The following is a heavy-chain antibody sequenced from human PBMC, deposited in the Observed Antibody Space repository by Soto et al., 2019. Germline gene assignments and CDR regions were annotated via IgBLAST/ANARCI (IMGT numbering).Heavy chain of an antibody. CDR1: ADTFSSKG. V-gene: IGHV1-69*13. J-gene: IGHJ4*02. CDR2: IIPISGAP. D-gene: IGHD3-9*01. CDR3: ARREHIFTGYNY. Sequence: GASVKVSCKASADTFSSKGISWVRQAPGQGLEWMGAIIPISGAPNYAQKFQGRVTITVDESTRTTYMEVTSLTFEDTAVYYCARREHIFTGYNYWGQGTLVTVSS.